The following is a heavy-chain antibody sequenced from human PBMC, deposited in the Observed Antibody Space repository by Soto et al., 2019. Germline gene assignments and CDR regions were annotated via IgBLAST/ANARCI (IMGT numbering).Heavy chain of an antibody. CDR2: ISTYEDKT. D-gene: IGHD2-15*01. Sequence: QVQLVQSGAEVKTPGASVKVSCRASGYSFRTHGISWVRQAPGQGLEWMGWISTYEDKTNFPQKFQGRITMTTDTSTSTAYMELRSLRSADTAVYFCARDLGYCNSSGCFRNWFDPWGQGTLVTVSS. CDR1: GYSFRTHG. J-gene: IGHJ5*02. V-gene: IGHV1-18*01. CDR3: ARDLGYCNSSGCFRNWFDP.